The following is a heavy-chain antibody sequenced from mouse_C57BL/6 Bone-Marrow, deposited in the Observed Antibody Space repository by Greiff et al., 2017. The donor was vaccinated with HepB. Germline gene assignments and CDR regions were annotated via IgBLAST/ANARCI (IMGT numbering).Heavy chain of an antibody. J-gene: IGHJ2*01. CDR3: ARGEVTTVVAKDY. D-gene: IGHD1-1*01. CDR2: ISDGGSYT. V-gene: IGHV5-4*03. CDR1: GFTFSSYA. Sequence: EVKLVESGGGLVKPGGSLKLSCAASGFTFSSYAMSWVRQTPEKRLEWVATISDGGSYTYYPDNVKGRFTISRDNAKNNLYLQMSHMKSEDTAMYYCARGEVTTVVAKDYWGQGTTLTVSS.